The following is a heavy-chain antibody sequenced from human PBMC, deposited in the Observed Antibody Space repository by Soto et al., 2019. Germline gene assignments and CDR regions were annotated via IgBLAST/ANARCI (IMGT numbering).Heavy chain of an antibody. Sequence: PGGSLXLSCAASGFTFSSYSMNWVRQAPGKGLEWVSSISSSSSYIYYADSVKGRLTISRDNAKNSLYLQMNSLRAEDTAVYYCARDLYCSGGSCYTPMTFDIWGQGTMVNLSS. CDR1: GFTFSSYS. V-gene: IGHV3-21*01. CDR2: ISSSSSYI. D-gene: IGHD2-15*01. J-gene: IGHJ3*02. CDR3: ARDLYCSGGSCYTPMTFDI.